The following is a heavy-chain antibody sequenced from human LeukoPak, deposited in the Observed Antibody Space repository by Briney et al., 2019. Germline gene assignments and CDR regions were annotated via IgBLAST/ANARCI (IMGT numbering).Heavy chain of an antibody. CDR2: ISGSGGST. D-gene: IGHD2-2*01. CDR3: AKDVSSSDSFDY. V-gene: IGHV3-23*01. Sequence: GGSLRLSCAASGFTLRSYAMSWVPQAPRRGLERVSAISGSGGSTYSADSVQGRFTISRDNSKNTLYLQMNSLRAEDTAVYYCAKDVSSSDSFDYWGQGTLVTVSS. J-gene: IGHJ4*02. CDR1: GFTLRSYA.